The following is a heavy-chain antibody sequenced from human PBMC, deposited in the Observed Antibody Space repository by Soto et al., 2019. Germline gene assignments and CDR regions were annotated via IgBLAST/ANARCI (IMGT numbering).Heavy chain of an antibody. CDR2: ISSSGSTI. CDR3: ARTGVRGYSYGYRAYYFDY. V-gene: IGHV3-48*03. D-gene: IGHD5-18*01. J-gene: IGHJ4*02. Sequence: GSLRLSCAASGFTFSSYEMNWVRQAPGKGLEWVSYISSSGSTIYYADSVKGRFTISRDNAKNSLYLQMNSLRAEDTAVYYCARTGVRGYSYGYRAYYFDYWGQGTLVTVS. CDR1: GFTFSSYE.